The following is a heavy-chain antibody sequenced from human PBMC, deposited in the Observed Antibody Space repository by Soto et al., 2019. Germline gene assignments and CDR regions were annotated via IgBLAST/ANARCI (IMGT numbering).Heavy chain of an antibody. CDR2: IHPSGQPI. Sequence: EVQLVESGGGLIQPGGSLRLSCAASGFTFSSSEMYWVRQAPGKGLEWVSYIHPSGQPIFYADSVKGRFTISRDNAKNSLCLQMSGLRAEYSAVYDWARRASCWGQGTMVTVSS. D-gene: IGHD1-26*01. V-gene: IGHV3-48*03. J-gene: IGHJ3*01. CDR1: GFTFSSSE. CDR3: ARRASC.